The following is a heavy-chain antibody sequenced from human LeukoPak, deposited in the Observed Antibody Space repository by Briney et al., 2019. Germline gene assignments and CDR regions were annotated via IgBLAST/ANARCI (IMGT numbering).Heavy chain of an antibody. CDR1: GFSFSNYW. CDR2: ITSDSRYM. J-gene: IGHJ6*04. D-gene: IGHD3-10*02. CDR3: AELGITMIGGV. V-gene: IGHV3-21*01. Sequence: PGGSLRLSCAASGFSFSNYWMNWVRQAPGKGLEWVSSITSDSRYMYYADSVKGRFTISRDNAKNSLYLQMNSLRAEDTAVYYCAELGITMIGGVWGKGTTVTISS.